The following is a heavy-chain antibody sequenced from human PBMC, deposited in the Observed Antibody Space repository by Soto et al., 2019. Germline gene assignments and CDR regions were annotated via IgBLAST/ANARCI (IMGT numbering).Heavy chain of an antibody. CDR1: GFTFSSYS. CDR3: ARDSYSNYVDYYYGMDV. Sequence: VESLRISCAASGFTFSSYSMNWVRQAPGKGLEWVSYISSSSSTIYYADSVKGRFTISRDNAKNSLYLQMNSLRDEDTAVYYCARDSYSNYVDYYYGMDVWGQGTTVTVSS. CDR2: ISSSSSTI. J-gene: IGHJ6*02. V-gene: IGHV3-48*02. D-gene: IGHD4-4*01.